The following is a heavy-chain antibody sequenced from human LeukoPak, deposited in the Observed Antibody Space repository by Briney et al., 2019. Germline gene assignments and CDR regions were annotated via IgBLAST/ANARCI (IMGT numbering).Heavy chain of an antibody. CDR2: MYCSGNA. CDR3: ARHAAGGGYDYP. J-gene: IGHJ5*02. D-gene: IGHD5-12*01. Sequence: SETLSLTCTVSGGSINNSYWSWIRQPPGKGLEWIGYMYCSGNANYNPSLKSRVTMSVDTSKNQFSLKLRSVTAADTALYYCARHAAGGGYDYPWGQGTLVTVSS. V-gene: IGHV4-59*08. CDR1: GGSINNSY.